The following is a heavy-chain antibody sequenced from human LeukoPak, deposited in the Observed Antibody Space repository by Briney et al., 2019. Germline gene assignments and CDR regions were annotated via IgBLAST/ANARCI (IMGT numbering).Heavy chain of an antibody. CDR2: IYYSGST. CDR1: GGSIISSTYY. J-gene: IGHJ3*02. CDR3: ARGFDGPNAFDI. D-gene: IGHD3-9*01. V-gene: IGHV4-39*01. Sequence: SETLSLTCTVSGGSIISSTYYWGWIRQPPWKGLEWIGNIYYSGSTYYNPSLKSRVTISVDTSRNQFSLKVSSLTAADTAVYYCARGFDGPNAFDIWGQGTMVTVSS.